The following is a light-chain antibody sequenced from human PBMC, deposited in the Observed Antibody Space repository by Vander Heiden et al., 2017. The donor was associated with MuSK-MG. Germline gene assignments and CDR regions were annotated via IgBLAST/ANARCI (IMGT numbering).Light chain of an antibody. CDR1: QSVSSSY. J-gene: IGKJ2*01. V-gene: IGKV3-20*01. CDR3: QQYGSSPPAYT. CDR2: GAS. Sequence: EIVLTQSPGTLFLSPGERATLSCRASQSVSSSYLAWYQQKPGQAPRLLIYGASSRATGIPDRFSGSGSGTDFTLTISRLEPEDFAVYYCQQYGSSPPAYTFRQETKLEIK.